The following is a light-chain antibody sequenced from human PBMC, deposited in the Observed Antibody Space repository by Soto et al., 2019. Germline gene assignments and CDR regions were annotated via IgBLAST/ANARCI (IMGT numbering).Light chain of an antibody. CDR3: SSYAGSSNV. J-gene: IGLJ1*01. Sequence: QSVLTQPPSASGSPGQSVAISCTGTSSDVGGYNYVSWYQQHPGKAPKLMIYEVNKRPSGVPDRFSGSKSGNTASLTVSGPQAEDGADYYCSSYAGSSNVFGTGTKVTVL. CDR2: EVN. V-gene: IGLV2-8*01. CDR1: SSDVGGYNY.